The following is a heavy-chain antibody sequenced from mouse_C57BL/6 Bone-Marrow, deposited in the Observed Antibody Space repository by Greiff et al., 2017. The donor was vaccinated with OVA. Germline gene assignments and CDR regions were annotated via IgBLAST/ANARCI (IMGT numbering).Heavy chain of an antibody. CDR1: GYAFSSSW. Sequence: VQLQQSGPELVKPGASVKISCKASGYAFSSSWMNWVKQRPGKGLEWIGRIYPGDGDTNYNGKFKGKATLTADKSSSTAYMQLSSLTSEDSAVYFCARHYDLYYYAMDYWGQGTSVTVSS. J-gene: IGHJ4*01. V-gene: IGHV1-82*01. CDR2: IYPGDGDT. CDR3: ARHYDLYYYAMDY. D-gene: IGHD2-4*01.